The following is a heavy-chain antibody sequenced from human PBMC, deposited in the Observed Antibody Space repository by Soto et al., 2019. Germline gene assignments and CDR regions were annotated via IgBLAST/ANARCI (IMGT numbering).Heavy chain of an antibody. CDR3: AKGGSGSEDLLVY. D-gene: IGHD1-26*01. Sequence: QVQLVESGGGVVQPGRSLRLSCAASGFTFSSYDMHWVRQAPGKGLEWVAVISYDGSKKDHADSVKGRFTISRDNSKNTLDLQMNSLRTEDTAVDYCAKGGSGSEDLLVYWGQGTLVSVSS. CDR1: GFTFSSYD. J-gene: IGHJ4*02. CDR2: ISYDGSKK. V-gene: IGHV3-30*18.